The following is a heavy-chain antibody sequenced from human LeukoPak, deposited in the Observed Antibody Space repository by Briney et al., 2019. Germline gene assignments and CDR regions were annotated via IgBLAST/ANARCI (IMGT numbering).Heavy chain of an antibody. V-gene: IGHV3-33*01. CDR3: ARDFSSGWVDY. CDR1: GFTFSAYG. D-gene: IGHD6-19*01. J-gene: IGHJ4*02. Sequence: PGGSLRLSCAASGFTFSAYGMHWVRQAPGKGLEWVAVIWHDGSNQYYADSVKGRFNISRDNSKNTLYLHVNSLRADDTAVYYCARDFSSGWVDYWGQGTLVTVSS. CDR2: IWHDGSNQ.